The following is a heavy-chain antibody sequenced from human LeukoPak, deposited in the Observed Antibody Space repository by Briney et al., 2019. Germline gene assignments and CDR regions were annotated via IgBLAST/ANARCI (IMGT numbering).Heavy chain of an antibody. V-gene: IGHV4-61*01. CDR2: IYYSGST. D-gene: IGHD3-16*01. CDR3: AREGPMGDIDY. CDR1: GGSVSSGSYY. Sequence: SETLSHTCTVSGGSVSSGSYYWSWIRQPPGKGLEWIGYIYYSGSTNYNPSLKSRVTISVDTSKNQFSLKLSSVTAADTAVYHCAREGPMGDIDYWGQGTLVTVSS. J-gene: IGHJ4*02.